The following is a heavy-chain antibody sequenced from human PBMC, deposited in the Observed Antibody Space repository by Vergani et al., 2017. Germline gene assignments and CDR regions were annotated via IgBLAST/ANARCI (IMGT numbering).Heavy chain of an antibody. D-gene: IGHD6-13*01. J-gene: IGHJ4*02. Sequence: QVQLQESGPGLVKPSETLSLTCAVSGYSISSGYYWGWIRQPPGKGLEWIGSIYNSGSTYYNPSLKSRVTISVDTSKNQFSLKLSSVTAANTAVYYCAIAAAGYLFDYWGQGTLVTVSS. V-gene: IGHV4-38-2*01. CDR1: GYSISSGYY. CDR2: IYNSGST. CDR3: AIAAAGYLFDY.